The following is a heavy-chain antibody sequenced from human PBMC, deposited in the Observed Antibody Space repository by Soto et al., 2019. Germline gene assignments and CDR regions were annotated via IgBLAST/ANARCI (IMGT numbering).Heavy chain of an antibody. CDR1: AGSISSYY. D-gene: IGHD2-2*01. CDR2: IYYSGNT. J-gene: IGHJ4*02. Sequence: QVQLQESGPGLVKPSETLSLTCTVSAGSISSYYWSWIRQPPGKGLVWIGYIYYSGNTNYNPPLKSRVTISVDTSKNQVSLKLSSVTVADTAVYFCAREYCSSTRCYGTFDYWGQGTLVTVSS. CDR3: AREYCSSTRCYGTFDY. V-gene: IGHV4-59*01.